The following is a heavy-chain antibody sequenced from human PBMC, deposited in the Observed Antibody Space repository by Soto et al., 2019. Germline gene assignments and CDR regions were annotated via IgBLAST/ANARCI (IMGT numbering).Heavy chain of an antibody. CDR1: GFTISNYI. Sequence: QVQLVESGGGVVQPGRSLRLSCAASGFTISNYIMHWVRQAPGKGLEWVAMILHDGNNKYYADSVKGRFTISRDNSKNTLYLQMNSLRTEDTAMYYCARDDEDGSYCDLGYWGQGTLVTXS. V-gene: IGHV3-30-3*01. CDR2: ILHDGNNK. D-gene: IGHD3-10*01. J-gene: IGHJ4*02. CDR3: ARDDEDGSYCDLGY.